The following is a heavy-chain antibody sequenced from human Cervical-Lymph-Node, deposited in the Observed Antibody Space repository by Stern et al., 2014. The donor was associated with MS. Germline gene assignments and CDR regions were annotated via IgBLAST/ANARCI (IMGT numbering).Heavy chain of an antibody. V-gene: IGHV3-30*18. Sequence: VQLVESGGGVVQPGTSLRLSCTGSRFTFRSYGIHWVRQAPGKGLEGVSVTSYDGGNKKYADSVKGRSTISRDKHQNTLNLHLNSLRPEDTGVYHCAKDRRGGYNYLYGMDVWGQGTTVTVS. CDR3: AKDRRGGYNYLYGMDV. D-gene: IGHD5-18*01. CDR2: TSYDGGNK. J-gene: IGHJ6*02. CDR1: RFTFRSYG.